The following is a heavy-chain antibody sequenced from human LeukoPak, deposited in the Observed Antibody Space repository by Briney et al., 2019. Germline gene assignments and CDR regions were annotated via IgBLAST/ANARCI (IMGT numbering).Heavy chain of an antibody. D-gene: IGHD6-13*01. V-gene: IGHV4-31*03. CDR3: ARSSSWFHFDY. Sequence: SRTLSLTCTVSGDPISSGGYYWNWIRQHPGKGLEWIGYIYYSGNTYYNPSLMSRITISVDTSKNQFSLKLFSVTAADTAVYYRARSSSWFHFDYWGQGTLVTVSS. J-gene: IGHJ4*02. CDR1: GDPISSGGYY. CDR2: IYYSGNT.